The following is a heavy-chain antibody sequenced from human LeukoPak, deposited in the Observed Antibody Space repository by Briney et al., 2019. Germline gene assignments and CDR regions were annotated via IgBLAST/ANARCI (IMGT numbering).Heavy chain of an antibody. CDR2: ISYDGSNK. CDR3: ARDGISRGSGTYYKA. Sequence: AGGSLRRYCAASGFTCSTYAMHWVRQAPGKGLEWVTLISYDGSNKYYADSVKGRFTVSRDNSKNTLYLQMNSLRAEDTAVYYCARDGISRGSGTYYKAWGEGTLVTVSS. D-gene: IGHD3-10*01. CDR1: GFTCSTYA. V-gene: IGHV3-30*01. J-gene: IGHJ5*02.